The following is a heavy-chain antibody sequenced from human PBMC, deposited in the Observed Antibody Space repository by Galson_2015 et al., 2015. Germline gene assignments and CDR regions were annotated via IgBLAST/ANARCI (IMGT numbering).Heavy chain of an antibody. Sequence: SVKVSCKASGYTFTSYAMHWVRQAPGQRLEWMGRINASNGNTKYSQKFQGRVTITRDTSASTAYMELSSLRSEDTAVYYCARDRGVYYGMDVWGQGTTVTVSS. J-gene: IGHJ6*02. CDR1: GYTFTSYA. CDR3: ARDRGVYYGMDV. D-gene: IGHD3-10*01. V-gene: IGHV1-3*01. CDR2: INASNGNT.